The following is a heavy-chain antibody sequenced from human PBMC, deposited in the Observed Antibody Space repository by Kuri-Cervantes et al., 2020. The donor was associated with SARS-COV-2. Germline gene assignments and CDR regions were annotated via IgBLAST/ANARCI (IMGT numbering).Heavy chain of an antibody. CDR3: ARDIREWELPDAFDI. CDR2: IWYDGSNK. Sequence: GESLKISCAASGFTFSSYGMHWVRQAPGKGLEWVAVIWYDGSNKYYADSVKGRFTISRDNSKNTLYLQMNSLRAEDTAVYYCARDIREWELPDAFDIWGQGTMVTVSS. CDR1: GFTFSSYG. J-gene: IGHJ3*02. V-gene: IGHV3-33*01. D-gene: IGHD1-26*01.